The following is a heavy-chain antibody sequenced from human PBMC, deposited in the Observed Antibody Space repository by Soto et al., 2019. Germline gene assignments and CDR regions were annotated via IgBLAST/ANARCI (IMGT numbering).Heavy chain of an antibody. Sequence: ASVKVSCKASWYTFTGFDINWVRQATGQGLEWMGWMNPNSGNTGYAQKFQGRVTMTRNTSISTAYMELSSLRSEDTAVYYCASASDGDYADYWGQGTLVTVSS. V-gene: IGHV1-8*01. CDR2: MNPNSGNT. CDR1: WYTFTGFD. CDR3: ASASDGDYADY. D-gene: IGHD4-17*01. J-gene: IGHJ4*02.